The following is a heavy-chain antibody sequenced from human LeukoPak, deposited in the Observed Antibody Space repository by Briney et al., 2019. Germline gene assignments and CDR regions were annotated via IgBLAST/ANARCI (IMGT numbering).Heavy chain of an antibody. V-gene: IGHV3-48*04. J-gene: IGHJ4*02. Sequence: AGGSLRLSCAASGFTFSSYSMNWVRQAPGKGLEWVSYISSSSTIYYADSVKGRFTISRDNAKNSLYLQMNSLRAEDTAVYYCARDFHGYGSGSYWGQGTLVTVSS. CDR3: ARDFHGYGSGSY. CDR2: ISSSSTI. D-gene: IGHD3-10*01. CDR1: GFTFSSYS.